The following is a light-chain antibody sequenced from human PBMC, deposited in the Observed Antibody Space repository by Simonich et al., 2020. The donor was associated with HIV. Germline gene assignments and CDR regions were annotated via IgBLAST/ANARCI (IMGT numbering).Light chain of an antibody. V-gene: IGKV4-1*01. CDR3: QQYYSTPIT. J-gene: IGKJ5*01. CDR1: QSVLYSSNNKNY. Sequence: DIVLTQSPDSLAVSLGERATINCKSSQSVLYSSNNKNYLAWYLPKPGQSPKLLIYWPSNRESGVTYRFSVSLSGTDFTLTIISLQAEDVSVYYCQQYYSTPITVGQGTRL. CDR2: WPS.